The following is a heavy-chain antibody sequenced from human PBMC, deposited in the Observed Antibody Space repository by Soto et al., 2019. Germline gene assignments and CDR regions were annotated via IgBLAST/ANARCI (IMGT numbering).Heavy chain of an antibody. J-gene: IGHJ4*02. Sequence: EVQLVESGGGLVQPGRSLRLSCVAYGFIADDYAMHWVRQAPGKGLEWVSGISSNSATINYADSVKGRFTISRDNAKNSLFLQMNSLRPEDTAFYYCVKDMKWGGMTTIHYFDSWGQGTLVTVSS. CDR2: ISSNSATI. V-gene: IGHV3-9*02. CDR3: VKDMKWGGMTTIHYFDS. CDR1: GFIADDYA. D-gene: IGHD4-17*01.